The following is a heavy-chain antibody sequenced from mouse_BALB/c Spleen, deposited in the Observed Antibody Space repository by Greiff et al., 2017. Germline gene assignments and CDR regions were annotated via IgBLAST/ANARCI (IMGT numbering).Heavy chain of an antibody. CDR2: INPSNGRT. J-gene: IGHJ4*01. CDR1: GYTFTSYW. D-gene: IGHD2-1*01. V-gene: IGHV1S81*02. CDR3: ARYGNLYYAMDY. Sequence: QVQLKESGAELVKPGASVKLSCKASGYTFTSYWMHWVKQRPGQGLEWIGEINPSNGRTNYNEKFKSKATLTVDKSSSTAYMQLSSLTSEDSAVYYCARYGNLYYAMDYWGQGTSVTVSS.